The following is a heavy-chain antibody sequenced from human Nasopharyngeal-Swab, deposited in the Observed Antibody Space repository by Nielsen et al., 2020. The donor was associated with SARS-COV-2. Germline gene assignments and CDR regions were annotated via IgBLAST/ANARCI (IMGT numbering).Heavy chain of an antibody. J-gene: IGHJ4*02. V-gene: IGHV3-48*04. CDR1: GLTFSRYS. CDR3: ARRYCSGVSCYSDY. Sequence: GGSLRLSCVVSGLTFSRYSMNWVRQAPGKGLEWISYISSGSSSIYYTDSVKGRFTISRDNAKNSLFLQMSSPTAEDTAVYYCARRYCSGVSCYSDYWGQGTPATVSS. D-gene: IGHD2-15*01. CDR2: ISSGSSSI.